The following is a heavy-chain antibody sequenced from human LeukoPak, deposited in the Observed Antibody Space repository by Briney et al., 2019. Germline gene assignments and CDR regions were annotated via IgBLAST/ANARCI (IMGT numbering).Heavy chain of an antibody. J-gene: IGHJ4*02. Sequence: GGSLRLSCAASGFTFSSYAMSWVRQAPGKGLEWVSAISGSGGSTYYADSVKGRFTISRDNSKNTLYLQMNSLRAEDTAVYYCAKSDQGEMNTAMVGGIFDYWGQGTLVTVSS. CDR2: ISGSGGST. CDR1: GFTFSSYA. CDR3: AKSDQGEMNTAMVGGIFDY. V-gene: IGHV3-23*01. D-gene: IGHD5-18*01.